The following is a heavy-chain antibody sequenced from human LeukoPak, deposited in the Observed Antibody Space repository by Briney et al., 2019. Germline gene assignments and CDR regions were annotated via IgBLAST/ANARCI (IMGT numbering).Heavy chain of an antibody. Sequence: PSETLSLTCTVSSGSITGYYWSWIRQPPGKGLEWIGYVYATGTTNYNPSLKTRATISIDTSKSQLSLTLTSVTAADTAVYYCARVLRYCSGGNCYSGGLGYMDVWGKGTTVTISS. V-gene: IGHV4-59*01. CDR2: VYATGTT. CDR3: ARVLRYCSGGNCYSGGLGYMDV. CDR1: SGSITGYY. D-gene: IGHD2-15*01. J-gene: IGHJ6*03.